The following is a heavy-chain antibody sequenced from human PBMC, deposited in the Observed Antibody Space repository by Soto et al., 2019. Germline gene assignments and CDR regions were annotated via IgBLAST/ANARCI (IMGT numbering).Heavy chain of an antibody. V-gene: IGHV4-39*01. CDR1: GGSISSSSYY. CDR3: ARRDYDFWSGSVDAFDI. CDR2: IYYSGST. D-gene: IGHD3-3*01. Sequence: QLQLQESGPGLVKPSETLSLTCTVSGGSISSSSYYWGWIRQPPGKGLEWIGSIYYSGSTYYNPSLKSRVTISVDTSKHQFSLKLSSVTAADTAVYYCARRDYDFWSGSVDAFDIWGQGTMVTVSS. J-gene: IGHJ3*02.